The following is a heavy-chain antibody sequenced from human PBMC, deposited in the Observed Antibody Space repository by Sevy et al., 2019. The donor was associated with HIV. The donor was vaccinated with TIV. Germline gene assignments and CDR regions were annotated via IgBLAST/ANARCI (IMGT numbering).Heavy chain of an antibody. V-gene: IGHV1-24*01. Sequence: ASVKVSCKVYGHTLNRLGMHWVRQAPGKGLEWMGSFDPEDGETFQAQKFQGRVTMTEDTSTDTAYMEVSSLRSEDTAVYYCAATKDYYENSGSPFEHWGQGTLVTVSS. CDR2: FDPEDGET. CDR1: GHTLNRLG. D-gene: IGHD3-22*01. CDR3: AATKDYYENSGSPFEH. J-gene: IGHJ4*02.